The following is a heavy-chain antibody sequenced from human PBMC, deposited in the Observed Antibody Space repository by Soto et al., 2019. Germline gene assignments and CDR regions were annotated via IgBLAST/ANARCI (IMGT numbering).Heavy chain of an antibody. V-gene: IGHV4-39*01. D-gene: IGHD3-16*01. CDR1: GGSISTSYYY. CDR3: ARQAGAFGYYMDV. Sequence: QLQLQESGPGLVKPSETLSLTCTVSGGSISTSYYYWGWIRQSPGKGLEWIGAIYYTGTTYYNPPLQSRATISVDTSKNQFSLKMSSMTAADTAVYFCARQAGAFGYYMDVWGKGPTVTVSS. CDR2: IYYTGTT. J-gene: IGHJ6*03.